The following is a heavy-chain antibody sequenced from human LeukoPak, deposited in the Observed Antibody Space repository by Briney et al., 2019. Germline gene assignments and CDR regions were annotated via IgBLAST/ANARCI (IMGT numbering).Heavy chain of an antibody. Sequence: PGGSLRLSCVASGFTFSTYWMSWVRQAPGKGLEWVANIKQDGSEKYYVDSVKGRFTISRDNAKNSLYLQMNSLRAEDTAVYYCATAGVGYWGQGSLVTVSA. D-gene: IGHD1-26*01. J-gene: IGHJ4*02. V-gene: IGHV3-7*05. CDR1: GFTFSTYW. CDR2: IKQDGSEK. CDR3: ATAGVGY.